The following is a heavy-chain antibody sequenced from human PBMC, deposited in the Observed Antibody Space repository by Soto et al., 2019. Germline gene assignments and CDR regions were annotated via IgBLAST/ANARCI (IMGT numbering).Heavy chain of an antibody. CDR2: ISYDGSNK. CDR3: AKDHSNQDYYYYGMDV. CDR1: GFTFSSYG. Sequence: GGSLRLSCAASGFTFSSYGMHLVRQAPGKGLEWVAVISYDGSNKYYADSVKGRFTISRDNSKNTLYLQMNSLRAEDTAVYYCAKDHSNQDYYYYGMDVWGQGTTVTVSS. J-gene: IGHJ6*02. V-gene: IGHV3-30*18. D-gene: IGHD5-18*01.